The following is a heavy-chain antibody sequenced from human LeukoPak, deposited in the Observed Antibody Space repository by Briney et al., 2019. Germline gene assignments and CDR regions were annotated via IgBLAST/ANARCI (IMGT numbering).Heavy chain of an antibody. CDR1: GGTFSSYA. CDR2: IIPIFGTA. J-gene: IGHJ4*02. Sequence: GASVKVSCKASGGTFSSYAISWVRQAPGQGLEWMGGIIPIFGTANYAQKFQGRVTITADESTSTAYMELSSLRSEDTAVYYCARDRVLAAAGIDYWGQGTLVTVSS. CDR3: ARDRVLAAAGIDY. D-gene: IGHD6-13*01. V-gene: IGHV1-69*13.